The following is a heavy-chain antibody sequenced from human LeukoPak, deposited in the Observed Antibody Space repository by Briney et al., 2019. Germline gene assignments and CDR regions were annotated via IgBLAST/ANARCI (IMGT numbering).Heavy chain of an antibody. V-gene: IGHV3-30*02. D-gene: IGHD6-6*01. Sequence: GGSLRLSCAASGFTFSSCGIHWVRQAPGKGLEWVAFIRYDGSNKYYADSVKGRFTISRDNSKNTLYLQMNSLRAEDTAVYYCAKFPSSIAARPSSPYFDYWGQGTLVTVSS. J-gene: IGHJ4*02. CDR2: IRYDGSNK. CDR3: AKFPSSIAARPSSPYFDY. CDR1: GFTFSSCG.